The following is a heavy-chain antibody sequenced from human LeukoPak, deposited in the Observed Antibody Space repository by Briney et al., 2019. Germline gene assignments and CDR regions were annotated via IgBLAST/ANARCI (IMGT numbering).Heavy chain of an antibody. CDR3: ARGADSSGYYSIFYFDY. V-gene: IGHV4-59*01. Sequence: SQTLSLTCTVSGGSISSYYCNWIRQPPGKGLEWIGYTYYSGSTNYNPSLKSRVTISVDTSKNQFSLKLSSVTAADTAVYYCARGADSSGYYSIFYFDYWGQGTLVTVSS. J-gene: IGHJ4*02. CDR1: GGSISSYY. D-gene: IGHD3-22*01. CDR2: TYYSGST.